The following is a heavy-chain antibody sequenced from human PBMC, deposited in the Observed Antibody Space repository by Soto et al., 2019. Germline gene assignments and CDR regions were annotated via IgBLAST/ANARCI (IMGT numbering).Heavy chain of an antibody. Sequence: EVQLVESGGGLVKPVGSLGLSCAVSGFTFNNAWMSWVRQAPGKGLEWVGRIKSKTDGGTTDHAASVKGRFTISRDDSKNTLYLQMDSLKIEDTAMYYCTTSPRAQYWGQGTLVSVSS. J-gene: IGHJ4*02. CDR1: GFTFNNAW. CDR3: TTSPRAQY. V-gene: IGHV3-15*01. CDR2: IKSKTDGGTT.